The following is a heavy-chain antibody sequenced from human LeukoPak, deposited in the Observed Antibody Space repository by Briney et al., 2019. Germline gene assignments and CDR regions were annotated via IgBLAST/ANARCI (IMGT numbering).Heavy chain of an antibody. CDR3: ARVEQQLVLDY. J-gene: IGHJ4*02. Sequence: PSETLSLACTVSGGSISSYYWSWIRQPPGKGLEWIGYIYYSGSTNYNPSLKGRVTISVDTSKNQFSLKLSSVTAADTAVYYCARVEQQLVLDYWGQGTLVTVSS. V-gene: IGHV4-59*01. CDR2: IYYSGST. CDR1: GGSISSYY. D-gene: IGHD6-13*01.